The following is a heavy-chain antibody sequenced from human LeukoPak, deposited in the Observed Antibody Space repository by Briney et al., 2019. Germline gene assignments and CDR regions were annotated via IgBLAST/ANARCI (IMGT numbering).Heavy chain of an antibody. Sequence: ASVKVSCKASGYTFTSYDINWVRQATGQGLEWMGWMNPNSGNTGYAQKFQGRVTITRNTSISTAYMELSSLRSDDTAVYYCARGPRYNGDYVRGNTIDYWGQGTLVTVSS. J-gene: IGHJ4*02. CDR2: MNPNSGNT. CDR1: GYTFTSYD. V-gene: IGHV1-8*01. CDR3: ARGPRYNGDYVRGNTIDY. D-gene: IGHD4-17*01.